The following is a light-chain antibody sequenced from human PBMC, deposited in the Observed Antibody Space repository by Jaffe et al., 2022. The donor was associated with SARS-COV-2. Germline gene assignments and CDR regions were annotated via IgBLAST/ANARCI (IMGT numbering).Light chain of an antibody. CDR3: QHYNNWPPYT. CDR1: QSVSSN. V-gene: IGKV3-15*01. Sequence: EIVMTQSPATLSVSPGERATLSCRASQSVSSNLAWYQQTPGQAPRLLIYGASTRATGVPDRFSGSGSGTEFTLTISSLQSEDFAVYYCQHYNNWPPYTFGQGTKLEIK. CDR2: GAS. J-gene: IGKJ2*01.